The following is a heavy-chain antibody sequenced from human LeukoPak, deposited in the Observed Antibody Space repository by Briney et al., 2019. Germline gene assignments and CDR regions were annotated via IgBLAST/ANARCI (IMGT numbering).Heavy chain of an antibody. CDR1: GFTFSSYA. D-gene: IGHD3-3*01. J-gene: IGHJ4*02. Sequence: HTGGSLRLSCAASGFTFSSYAMSWVRQAPGKGLEWVSAISGSGAGTYYADSVKGRFTVSRDNSKNTLYLQMTSLGAEDTAVYYCAKKRTYYDSWSGFAMDYWGQGALVTVSS. CDR2: ISGSGAGT. CDR3: AKKRTYYDSWSGFAMDY. V-gene: IGHV3-23*01.